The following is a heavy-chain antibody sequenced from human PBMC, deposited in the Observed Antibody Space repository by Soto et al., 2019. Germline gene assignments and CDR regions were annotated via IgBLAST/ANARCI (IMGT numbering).Heavy chain of an antibody. J-gene: IGHJ4*02. D-gene: IGHD2-8*02. CDR3: AQSTGWPGFDF. CDR2: IYNSEST. V-gene: IGHV4-59*01. Sequence: SETLSLTCTVSGGSISSYYWSWIRQPPGKGLEWIGYIYNSESTSYNPSLKSRVTISADTSKNQFSLKLSSVTAADTAVYYCAQSTGWPGFDFWGQGTLVTVSS. CDR1: GGSISSYY.